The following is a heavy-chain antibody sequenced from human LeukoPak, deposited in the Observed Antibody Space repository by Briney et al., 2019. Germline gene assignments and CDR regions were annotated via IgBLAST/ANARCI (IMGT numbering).Heavy chain of an antibody. CDR1: GYTFTSYD. V-gene: IGHV1-8*01. CDR3: ARSSYSSRKGVRFDP. Sequence: GASVKVSCKASGYTFTSYDINWVRQANGQGLEWMGWMNPNSGNTGYAQKFQGRVTMTRNTSISTAYMELSSLRSEDTAVYYCARSSYSSRKGVRFDPWGQGTLVTVSS. D-gene: IGHD6-13*01. CDR2: MNPNSGNT. J-gene: IGHJ5*02.